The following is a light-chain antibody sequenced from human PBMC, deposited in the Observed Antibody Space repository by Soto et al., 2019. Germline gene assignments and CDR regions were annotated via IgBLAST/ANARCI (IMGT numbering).Light chain of an antibody. CDR3: QQYSHWRT. J-gene: IGKJ1*01. Sequence: EILMTQSPANVSVFPGERATLSCRASQSIDSDLAWYQQKPGHVPRLLIYGASTRATGVPARFSGSGSGTECPLTISSLQSDDFAVYYCQQYSHWRTFGPGTKVEIK. V-gene: IGKV3-15*01. CDR1: QSIDSD. CDR2: GAS.